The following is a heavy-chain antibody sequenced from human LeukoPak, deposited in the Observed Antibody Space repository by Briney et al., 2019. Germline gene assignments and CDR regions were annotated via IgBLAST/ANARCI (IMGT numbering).Heavy chain of an antibody. Sequence: PGGSLRLSCAASGFTFSSYAMSWVRQAPGKGLEWVSAISVSGGSTYHADSVKGRFTISRDNAKNSLYLQMNSLRAEDMAVYYCARNAQYYELLYYYSYFMDVWGEGTTVTVSS. D-gene: IGHD3-3*01. J-gene: IGHJ6*03. CDR1: GFTFSSYA. CDR2: ISVSGGST. CDR3: ARNAQYYELLYYYSYFMDV. V-gene: IGHV3-23*01.